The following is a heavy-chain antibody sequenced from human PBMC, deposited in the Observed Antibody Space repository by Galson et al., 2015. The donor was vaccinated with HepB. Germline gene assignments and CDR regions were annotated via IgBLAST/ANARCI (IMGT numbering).Heavy chain of an antibody. CDR3: ANMVVAVAGTEGDY. CDR2: IIPIFGTA. Sequence: SVKVSCKASGGTFSSYAISWVRQAPGQGFEWMGGIIPIFGTANYAQKFQGRVTITADESTSTAYMELSSLRSEDTAVYYCANMVVAVAGTEGDYWGQGTLVTVSS. J-gene: IGHJ4*02. D-gene: IGHD6-19*01. CDR1: GGTFSSYA. V-gene: IGHV1-69*13.